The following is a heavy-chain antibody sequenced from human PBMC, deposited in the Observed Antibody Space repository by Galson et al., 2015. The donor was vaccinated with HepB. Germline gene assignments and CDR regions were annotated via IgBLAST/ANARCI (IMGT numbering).Heavy chain of an antibody. CDR2: ISYDGSNK. CDR3: AKDPGGYNLDY. Sequence: LRLSCAASGFTFSSYGMHWVRQAPGKGLEWVAVISYDGSNKYYADSVKGRFTISRDNSKNTLYLQMNSLRAEDTAVYYCAKDPGGYNLDYWGQGTLVTVSS. D-gene: IGHD5-24*01. V-gene: IGHV3-30*18. CDR1: GFTFSSYG. J-gene: IGHJ4*02.